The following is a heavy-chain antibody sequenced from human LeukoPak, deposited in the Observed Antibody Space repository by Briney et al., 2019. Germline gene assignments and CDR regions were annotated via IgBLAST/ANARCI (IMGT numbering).Heavy chain of an antibody. J-gene: IGHJ4*02. CDR1: GFFLSSSG. Sequence: PGGSLRLSCAASGFFLSSSGMHWVRQAPGKGPEWVAFSSFDGSKTYYGDSVKGRFTISRDNSQNTLYLQMNSLTADDTAIYYCARDGRLDYWGQGTLVTVSS. CDR2: SSFDGSKT. V-gene: IGHV3-30*03. CDR3: ARDGRLDY.